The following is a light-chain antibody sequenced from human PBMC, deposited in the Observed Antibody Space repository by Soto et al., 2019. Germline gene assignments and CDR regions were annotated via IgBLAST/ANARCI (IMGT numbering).Light chain of an antibody. J-gene: IGKJ3*01. CDR1: QTISRY. CDR3: QQSYSTLFT. Sequence: DIQMTQSPSSLSASVGDRVTITCRASQTISRYLNWYQQKPGRAPNLLIYAASSLHTGVPSRFSGSGSGTEFTLTISSLQPEDSATYYCQQSYSTLFTFGPGTRVEIK. V-gene: IGKV1-39*01. CDR2: AAS.